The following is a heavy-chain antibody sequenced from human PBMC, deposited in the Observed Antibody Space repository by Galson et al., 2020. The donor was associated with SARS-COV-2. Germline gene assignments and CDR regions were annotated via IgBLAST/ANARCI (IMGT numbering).Heavy chain of an antibody. CDR2: ISAYNGIT. J-gene: IGHJ4*02. D-gene: IGHD1-26*01. V-gene: IGHV1-18*04. CDR3: ATEDTVGAPVPFDN. CDR1: GYTLSNFG. Sequence: ASVKVSCKASGYTLSNFGITWVRQAPGQGLEWMGWISAYNGITNYAQNFQGRVTMTTDTSTSTAYMELRSLRSDDTAVYYCATEDTVGAPVPFDNWGQGTLVTVSS.